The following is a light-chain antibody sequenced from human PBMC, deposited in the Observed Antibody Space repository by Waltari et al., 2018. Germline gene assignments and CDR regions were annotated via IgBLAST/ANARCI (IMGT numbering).Light chain of an antibody. CDR2: WAS. V-gene: IGKV4-1*01. CDR3: HQYYSTPRT. J-gene: IGKJ1*01. CDR1: QSVLYTSNSKNY. Sequence: DIVMTQSPDSLAVSLAERATTNLQSSQSVLYTSNSKNYLAWYQQKPGQPPKLLLYWASTRASGAPERFSGSGSGTDFTLTISSLQAEDVAVYYCHQYYSTPRTFGQGTKVEIK.